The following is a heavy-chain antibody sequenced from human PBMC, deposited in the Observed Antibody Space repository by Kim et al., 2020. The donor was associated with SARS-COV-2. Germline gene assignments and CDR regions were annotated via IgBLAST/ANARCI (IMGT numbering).Heavy chain of an antibody. D-gene: IGHD2-2*01. Sequence: SETLSLTCTVSGGSVSSGSYYWSWIRQPPGKGLEWIGYIYYSGSTNYNPSLKSRVTISVDTSKNQFSLKLSSVTAADTAVYYCASIVVPAARRIYWYFDLWGRGTLVTVSS. CDR1: GGSVSSGSYY. CDR2: IYYSGST. V-gene: IGHV4-61*01. CDR3: ASIVVPAARRIYWYFDL. J-gene: IGHJ2*01.